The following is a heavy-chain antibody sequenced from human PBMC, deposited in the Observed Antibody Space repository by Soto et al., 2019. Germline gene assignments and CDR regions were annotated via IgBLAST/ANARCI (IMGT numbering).Heavy chain of an antibody. CDR1: GGTFSSYT. CDR3: ARDHTVVAPAASPTARRPGYYYYYMDV. V-gene: IGHV1-69*04. J-gene: IGHJ6*03. CDR2: IIPILGIA. Sequence: ASVKVSCKASGGTFSSYTISWVRQAPGQGLEWMGRIIPILGIANYAQKFQGRVTITADKSTSTAYMELSSLRSEDTAVYYCARDHTVVAPAASPTARRPGYYYYYMDVWGKGTTVTVSS. D-gene: IGHD2-2*01.